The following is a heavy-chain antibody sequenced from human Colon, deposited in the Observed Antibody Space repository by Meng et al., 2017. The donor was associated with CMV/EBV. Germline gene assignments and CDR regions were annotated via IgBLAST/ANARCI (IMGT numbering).Heavy chain of an antibody. CDR3: AKDLVAVPAAVGAFDF. J-gene: IGHJ3*01. CDR1: GFTFSGTA. V-gene: IGHV3-73*01. CDR2: VRSKANRYAT. D-gene: IGHD2-2*01. Sequence: GESLKISCATSGFTFSGTAMHWVRQASGRGLEWVGRVRSKANRYATSYAASVKGRFTISRDDSKNMAYLQMDSLKTEDTAVYYCAKDLVAVPAAVGAFDFWGQGTGVTVSS.